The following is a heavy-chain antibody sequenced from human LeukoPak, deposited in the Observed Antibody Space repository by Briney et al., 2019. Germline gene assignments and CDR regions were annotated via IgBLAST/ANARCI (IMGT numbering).Heavy chain of an antibody. D-gene: IGHD6-19*01. CDR2: ISSSSSYI. CDR1: GFTFSSYS. Sequence: GGSLRLSCAASGFTFSSYSMNWVRQAPGKGLEWVSSISSSSSYIYYADSVKGRFTISRDNAKNSLYLQMNSLKAEDTAVYYCARDRSSGSYGIGGMDVWGQGTTVTVSS. V-gene: IGHV3-21*01. J-gene: IGHJ6*02. CDR3: ARDRSSGSYGIGGMDV.